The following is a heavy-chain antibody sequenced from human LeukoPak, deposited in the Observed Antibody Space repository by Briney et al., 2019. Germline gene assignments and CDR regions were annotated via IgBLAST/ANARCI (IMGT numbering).Heavy chain of an antibody. CDR2: IYYSGST. D-gene: IGHD6-19*01. Sequence: SETLSLTCTVSGGSISSSSYYWGWIRQPPGKELEWIGSIYYSGSTYYNPSLKSRVTISVDTSKNQFSLKLSSVTAADTAVYYCARQAVAGNWFDPWGQGTLVTVSS. CDR1: GGSISSSSYY. CDR3: ARQAVAGNWFDP. J-gene: IGHJ5*02. V-gene: IGHV4-39*01.